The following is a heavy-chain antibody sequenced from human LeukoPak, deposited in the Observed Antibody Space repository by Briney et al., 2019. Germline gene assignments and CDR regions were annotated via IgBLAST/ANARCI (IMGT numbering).Heavy chain of an antibody. J-gene: IGHJ6*03. CDR1: GGSFSGHY. CDR3: ARWGPRGSGASYYYYYYMDV. CDR2: INHSGGT. V-gene: IGHV4-34*01. Sequence: PSETLSLTCAVYGGSFSGHYWSWIRQPPGKGLEWIGEINHSGGTNYNPSLKSRVTISVDTSKNQFSLKLSSVTAADTAVYYCARWGPRGSGASYYYYYYMDVWGKGTTVTVSS. D-gene: IGHD3-16*01.